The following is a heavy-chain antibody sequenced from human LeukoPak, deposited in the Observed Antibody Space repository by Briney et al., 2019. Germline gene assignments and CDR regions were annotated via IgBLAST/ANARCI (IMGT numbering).Heavy chain of an antibody. Sequence: SETLSLTCTVSGGSISSSSYYWGWIRQPPGKGLEWIGSIYYSGSTYYNPSLKSRVTISVDTSKNQFSLKLSSVTAADTAAYYCARSRIQLWFFDYWGQGTLVTVSS. CDR3: ARSRIQLWFFDY. V-gene: IGHV4-39*01. D-gene: IGHD5-18*01. J-gene: IGHJ4*02. CDR2: IYYSGST. CDR1: GGSISSSSYY.